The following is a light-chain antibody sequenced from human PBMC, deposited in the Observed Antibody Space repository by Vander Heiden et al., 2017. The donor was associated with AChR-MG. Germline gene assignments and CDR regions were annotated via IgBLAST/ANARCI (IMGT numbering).Light chain of an antibody. CDR3: SSYTSSSTRV. CDR1: SSDVGVYNY. CDR2: DVS. Sequence: SALTQPASVSGSPGQSITISCTGTSSDVGVYNYVSWYQQHPGKAPKLLIYDVSNRPSAVSNRFSGSKSGNTASLTISVLQAEDEADYYCSSYTSSSTRVFGGGTKLTVL. V-gene: IGLV2-14*01. J-gene: IGLJ3*02.